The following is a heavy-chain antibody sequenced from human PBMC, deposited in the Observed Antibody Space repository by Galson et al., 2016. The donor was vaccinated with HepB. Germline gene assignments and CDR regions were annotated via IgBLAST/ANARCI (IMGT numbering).Heavy chain of an antibody. CDR1: GFTFDTYA. J-gene: IGHJ4*02. D-gene: IGHD6-13*01. CDR2: ISWNSGSV. V-gene: IGHV3-9*01. Sequence: SLRLSCAASGFTFDTYAMHWVRQAPGKGLEWVSGISWNSGSVGYADSVKGRFTMSRDNAKKSLYLQMNSLRPEDTALYYCTKDSPIYSSSWYRFHYWGQGTLVTVSS. CDR3: TKDSPIYSSSWYRFHY.